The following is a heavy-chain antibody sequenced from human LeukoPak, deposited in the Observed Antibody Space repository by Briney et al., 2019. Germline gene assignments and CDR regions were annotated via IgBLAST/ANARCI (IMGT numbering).Heavy chain of an antibody. D-gene: IGHD4-23*01. CDR1: GLTFSSSW. V-gene: IGHV3-7*01. J-gene: IGHJ4*02. CDR2: INPDGNKK. CDR3: ARGRPHGNDY. Sequence: TGGSLRLSCAVSGLTFSSSWMDWVRQAPGKGLEWVASINPDGNKKYSADSVKGRFTISRDNAENSLYLQMNSLRVEDTAVYYCARGRPHGNDYWGQGTLVTVSS.